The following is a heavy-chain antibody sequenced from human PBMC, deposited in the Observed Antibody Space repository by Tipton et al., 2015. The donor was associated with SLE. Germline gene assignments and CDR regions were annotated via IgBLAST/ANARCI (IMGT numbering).Heavy chain of an antibody. CDR2: INHSGST. J-gene: IGHJ4*02. CDR1: GGSFSGYY. D-gene: IGHD7-27*01. V-gene: IGHV4-34*01. CDR3: ARGELGIRTFDY. Sequence: LRLSCAVYGGSFSGYYWSWIRQPPGKGLEWIGEINHSGSTNHNPSLKSRVTISVDTSKNQFSLKLGSVTAADTAVYYCARGELGIRTFDYWGQGTLVTVSS.